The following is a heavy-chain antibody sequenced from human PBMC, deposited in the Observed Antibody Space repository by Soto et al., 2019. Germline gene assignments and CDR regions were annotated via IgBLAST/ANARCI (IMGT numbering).Heavy chain of an antibody. CDR1: GFTLTSYS. CDR3: VRERGLSSYYGMDV. J-gene: IGHJ6*02. V-gene: IGHV3-21*01. CDR2: ISSSSSHI. Sequence: GGSLRLSCAASGFTLTSYSMNWVRQAPGKGLEWVSSISSSSSHIYYADSAKGRFTISRDNARNALYLEMNSLRAEDTAVYYCVRERGLSSYYGMDVWGQGTTVTVSS. D-gene: IGHD3-10*01.